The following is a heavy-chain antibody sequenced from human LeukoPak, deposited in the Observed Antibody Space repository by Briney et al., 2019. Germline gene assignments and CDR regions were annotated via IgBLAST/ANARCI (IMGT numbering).Heavy chain of an antibody. V-gene: IGHV1-69*13. J-gene: IGHJ4*02. CDR1: GGTFSSYA. D-gene: IGHD6-19*01. Sequence: SVKVSCKASGGTFSSYAVNWVRLAPGQGLEWMGGIIPMFGTVNYAQQFRGRVTITADESTSTSYMELSSLRSEDTAVYYCARGIAVANYYFDYWGQGTLVTVSS. CDR2: IIPMFGTV. CDR3: ARGIAVANYYFDY.